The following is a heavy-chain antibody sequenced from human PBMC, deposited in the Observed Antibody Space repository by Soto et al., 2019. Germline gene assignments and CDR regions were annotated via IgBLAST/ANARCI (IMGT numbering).Heavy chain of an antibody. CDR2: INQDGSTI. V-gene: IGHV3-7*01. D-gene: IGHD2-21*01. Sequence: EVQPVESGGGLXXXXXXXXXSCAASGSXXIXXXXXAPGKGLEWVANINQDGSTIHYVDAVKGRFSISRDNAKNSVYLQMNSLRVEDTAVYYCGRGGGYLSDNWGQGTLVTVSS. CDR1: GSXX. CDR3: GRGGGYLSDN. J-gene: IGHJ4*02.